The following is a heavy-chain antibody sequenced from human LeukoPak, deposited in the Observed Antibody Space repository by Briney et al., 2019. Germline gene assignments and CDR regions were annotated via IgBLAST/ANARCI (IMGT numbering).Heavy chain of an antibody. Sequence: SETLSLTCTVSGDSISKDSWSWIRQAPGKGLDWIGGMFSMEDPYFEPSLKSRVSISVDPSTNRLSLKLSSVTAADTAVYYCARIIARRLDYWGQGTLDTLSS. D-gene: IGHD6-6*01. J-gene: IGHJ4*02. V-gene: IGHV4-59*01. CDR3: ARIIARRLDY. CDR2: MFSMEDP. CDR1: GDSISKDS.